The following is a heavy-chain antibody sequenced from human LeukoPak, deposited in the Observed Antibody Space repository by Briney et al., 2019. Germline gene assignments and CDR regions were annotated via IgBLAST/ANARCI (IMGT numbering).Heavy chain of an antibody. D-gene: IGHD5-12*01. Sequence: GGSLRLSCAASGFTFSSYAMSWVRPAPGKGLEWVSAISGSCGSTYYADSVKGRFTISRDNSKNTLYLQMNSLRAEDTAVYYCAKTPLIVATTYFDYWGQGTLVTVSS. CDR1: GFTFSSYA. CDR3: AKTPLIVATTYFDY. CDR2: ISGSCGST. J-gene: IGHJ4*02. V-gene: IGHV3-23*01.